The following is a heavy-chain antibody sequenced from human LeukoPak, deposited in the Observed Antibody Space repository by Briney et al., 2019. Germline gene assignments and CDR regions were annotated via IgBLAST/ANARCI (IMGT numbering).Heavy chain of an antibody. CDR2: FDPEDGET. Sequence: ASVKVSCKVSGYTLTELSMHWVRQAPGKGLEWMGGFDPEDGETTYAQKFQGRVTMTEDTSTDTAYMELSSLRSEDTAVYYCATSSIAAAGTGGFDYWGQGTLVTVSS. J-gene: IGHJ4*02. V-gene: IGHV1-24*01. CDR1: GYTLTELS. CDR3: ATSSIAAAGTGGFDY. D-gene: IGHD6-13*01.